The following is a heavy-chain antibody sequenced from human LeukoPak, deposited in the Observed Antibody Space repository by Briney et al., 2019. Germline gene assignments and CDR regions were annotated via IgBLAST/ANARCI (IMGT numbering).Heavy chain of an antibody. V-gene: IGHV3-21*01. CDR3: AISGYEGNAFDV. J-gene: IGHJ3*01. D-gene: IGHD5-12*01. CDR1: GFTFSSYS. CDR2: ISSSSSYI. Sequence: GGSLRLSCAASGFTFSSYSMNWVRQAPGKGLEWVSSISSSSSYIYYADSVKGRFTISRDNAKNSLYLQMNSLRAEDTAVYYCAISGYEGNAFDVWGQGTMVTVSS.